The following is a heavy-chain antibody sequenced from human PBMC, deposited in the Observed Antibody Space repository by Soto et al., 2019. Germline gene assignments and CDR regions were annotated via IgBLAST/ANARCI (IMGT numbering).Heavy chain of an antibody. CDR3: VSQRTTVPTQAYFDY. V-gene: IGHV4-39*01. CDR1: VGSVTNSSDY. D-gene: IGHD4-17*01. Sequence: PSETVYLTCTVSVGSVTNSSDYWGWIRQSPGKGLEWIGSVYYRGRSYSKSSVKSRVTISVDTSKNRFSLSLNSVTASDTAVYFCVSQRTTVPTQAYFDYGGPGALVTVSS. CDR2: VYYRGRS. J-gene: IGHJ4*02.